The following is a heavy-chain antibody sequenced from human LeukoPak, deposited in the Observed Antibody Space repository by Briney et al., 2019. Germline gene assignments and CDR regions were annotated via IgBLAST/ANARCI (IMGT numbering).Heavy chain of an antibody. CDR3: ARRYDDLGSPLND. CDR2: INHSGNT. Sequence: WETLCLTCAVYGGSLSGYFWSWIRQPPGKGLDWSGEINHSGNTNSHQSLKSRATISVDTSKSPFSLKLSPVTAADTAVYYCARRYDDLGSPLNDWGRGTPVTVSS. J-gene: IGHJ4*02. V-gene: IGHV4-34*01. CDR1: GGSLSGYF. D-gene: IGHD3-10*01.